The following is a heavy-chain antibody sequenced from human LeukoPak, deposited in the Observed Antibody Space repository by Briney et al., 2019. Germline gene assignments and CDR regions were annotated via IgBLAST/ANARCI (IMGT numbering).Heavy chain of an antibody. CDR2: IIPIFGTA. D-gene: IGHD3-22*01. J-gene: IGHJ3*02. Sequence: SVKVSCKASGGTFSSYAISWVRQAPGQGLEWMGGIIPIFGTANYAQKFQGRVTITRNTSISTAYMELSSLRSEDTAVYYCARGSYYDSSGSEAFDIWGQGTMVTVSS. CDR1: GGTFSSYA. CDR3: ARGSYYDSSGSEAFDI. V-gene: IGHV1-69*05.